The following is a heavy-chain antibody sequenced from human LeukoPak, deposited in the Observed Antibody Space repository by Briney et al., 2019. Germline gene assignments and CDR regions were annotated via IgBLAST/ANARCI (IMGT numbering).Heavy chain of an antibody. CDR3: ARGRPGTGNYYFDL. V-gene: IGHV4-34*01. CDR2: IHYSGST. CDR1: GGSYSGYY. D-gene: IGHD1-7*01. J-gene: IGHJ2*01. Sequence: SETLSLTCAVYGGSYSGYYRSWIRQPPGKGLEWVGEIHYSGSTNYKPSLKSRATILGDTSKNQISLKLTSVTAADTALYYCARGRPGTGNYYFDLWGRGTLVTVSS.